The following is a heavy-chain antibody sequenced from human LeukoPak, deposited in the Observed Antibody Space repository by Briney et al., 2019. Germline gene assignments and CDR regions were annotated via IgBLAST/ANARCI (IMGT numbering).Heavy chain of an antibody. CDR2: IYYSGST. V-gene: IGHV4-39*07. Sequence: PSETLSLTCTVSGGSISSSSYYWGWIRQPPGMGLEWIGSIYYSGSTYYNPSLKSRVTISVDTSKNQFSLKLSSVTAADTAVYYCARTSSGYYQPFDYWGQGTLVTVSS. CDR3: ARTSSGYYQPFDY. CDR1: GGSISSSSYY. D-gene: IGHD3-22*01. J-gene: IGHJ4*02.